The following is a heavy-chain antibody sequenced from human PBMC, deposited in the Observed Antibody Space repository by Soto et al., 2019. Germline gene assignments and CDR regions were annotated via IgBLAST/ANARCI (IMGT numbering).Heavy chain of an antibody. CDR3: ARGHYGGHAMDV. CDR2: IYLTGVT. D-gene: IGHD4-17*01. J-gene: IGHJ6*02. CDR1: GDSISSGGYA. V-gene: IGHV4-30-2*06. Sequence: SETLSLTCAVSGDSISSGGYAWTWIRQSPGKGLEWIGYIYLTGVTYYNPSLKSRVTISVDKSKSQFSLRLSSVTAADTAVYYCARGHYGGHAMDVWGQGTTVTVSS.